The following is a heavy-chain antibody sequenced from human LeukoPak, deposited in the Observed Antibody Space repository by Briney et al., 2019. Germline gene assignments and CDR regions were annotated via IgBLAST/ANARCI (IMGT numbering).Heavy chain of an antibody. V-gene: IGHV1-18*01. CDR2: ISAYNGNT. CDR1: GHTFTSYG. CDR3: ARGEGTTRTEYFQH. J-gene: IGHJ1*01. Sequence: ASVKVSCKASGHTFTSYGISWVRQAPGQGLEWMGWISAYNGNTNYAQKLQGRVTMTTDTSTSTAYMELRSRRSDDTAVYYCARGEGTTRTEYFQHWGQGTLVTVSS. D-gene: IGHD4-17*01.